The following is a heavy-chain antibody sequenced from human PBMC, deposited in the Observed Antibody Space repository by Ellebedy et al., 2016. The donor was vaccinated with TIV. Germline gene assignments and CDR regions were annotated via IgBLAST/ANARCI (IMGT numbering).Heavy chain of an antibody. CDR1: GFTFSSYS. D-gene: IGHD1-26*01. CDR3: ARERGGNYEVDY. Sequence: GESLKISCAASGFTFSSYSMHWVRQAPGKGLEWVSSISSSSSYIYYADSVKGRFTISRDNAKNSLYLQMNSLRAEDTAVYYCARERGGNYEVDYWGQGTLVTVSS. CDR2: ISSSSSYI. J-gene: IGHJ4*02. V-gene: IGHV3-21*01.